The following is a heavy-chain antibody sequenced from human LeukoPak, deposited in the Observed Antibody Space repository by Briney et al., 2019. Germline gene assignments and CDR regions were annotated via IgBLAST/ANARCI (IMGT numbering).Heavy chain of an antibody. J-gene: IGHJ5*02. V-gene: IGHV3-23*01. Sequence: GGSLRLPCAASGFTFSSYAMSWVRQAPGKGLEWVSAISGSGGSTYYADSVKGRFTISRDNSKNTLYLQMNSLRAEDTAVYYRAKVSGYDSSGYYPWGQGTLVTVSS. CDR1: GFTFSSYA. D-gene: IGHD3-22*01. CDR2: ISGSGGST. CDR3: AKVSGYDSSGYYP.